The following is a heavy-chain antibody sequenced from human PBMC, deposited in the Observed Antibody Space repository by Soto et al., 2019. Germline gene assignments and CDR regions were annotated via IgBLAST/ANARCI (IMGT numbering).Heavy chain of an antibody. Sequence: LSLTCTVSGGSISSYYWSWIRQPAGKGLEWIGRIYTSGSTNYNPSLKSRVTMSVDTSKNQFSLKLSSVTAADTAVYYCARDQGVAAAGITWFDPWGQGSLVTVS. CDR1: GGSISSYY. D-gene: IGHD6-13*01. CDR3: ARDQGVAAAGITWFDP. J-gene: IGHJ5*02. V-gene: IGHV4-4*07. CDR2: IYTSGST.